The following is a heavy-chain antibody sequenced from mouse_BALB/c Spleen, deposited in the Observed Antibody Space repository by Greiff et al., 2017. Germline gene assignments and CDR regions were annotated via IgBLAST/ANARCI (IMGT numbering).Heavy chain of an antibody. D-gene: IGHD2-1*01. J-gene: IGHJ1*01. CDR1: GYSITSGYY. V-gene: IGHV3-6*02. Sequence: DVKLQESGPGLVKPSQSLSLTCSVTGYSITSGYYWNWIRQFPGNKLEWMGYISYDGSNNYNPSLKNRISITRDTSKNQFFLKLNSVTTEDTATYYCAREYGNWYFDVWGAGTTVTVSS. CDR3: AREYGNWYFDV. CDR2: ISYDGSN.